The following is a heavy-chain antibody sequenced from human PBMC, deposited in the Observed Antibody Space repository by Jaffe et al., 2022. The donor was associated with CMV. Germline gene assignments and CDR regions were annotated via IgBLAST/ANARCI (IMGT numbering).Heavy chain of an antibody. CDR2: IYYSGST. D-gene: IGHD3-9*01. CDR3: ARRGILTGSYYYYYYMDV. CDR1: GGSISSYY. V-gene: IGHV4-59*08. Sequence: QVQLQESGPGLVKPSETLSLTCTVSGGSISSYYWSWIRQPPGKGLEWIGYIYYSGSTNYNPSLKSRVTISVDTSKNQFSLKLSSVTAADTAVYYCARRGILTGSYYYYYYMDVWGKGTTVTVSS. J-gene: IGHJ6*03.